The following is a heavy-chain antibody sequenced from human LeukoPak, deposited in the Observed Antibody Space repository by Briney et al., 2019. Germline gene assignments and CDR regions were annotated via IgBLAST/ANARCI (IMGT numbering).Heavy chain of an antibody. J-gene: IGHJ6*02. CDR3: ARVRRYSSSWYRDYGMDV. CDR2: MNPNSGNT. Sequence: ASVKVSCKASGYIFTSYDINWVRQATGQGLEWMGWMNPNSGNTGYAQKFQGRVTMTRNPSLSNAFMELSRLRSEDTAVYYCARVRRYSSSWYRDYGMDVWGQGTTVTVSS. CDR1: GYIFTSYD. V-gene: IGHV1-8*01. D-gene: IGHD6-13*01.